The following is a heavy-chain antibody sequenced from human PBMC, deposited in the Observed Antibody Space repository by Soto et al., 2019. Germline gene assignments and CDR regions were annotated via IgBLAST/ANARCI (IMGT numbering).Heavy chain of an antibody. Sequence: EVQLVESGGGLVQPGGSLRLSCAASRFTFSSYGLTWVRQAPGKGLEWVSYISSSSDTIHYADSVKGRFAISRDNGKNSLYLQMNSLRAEDTAVYYCARVDYDILTGNYPRFDSWGQGALVSVSS. CDR2: ISSSSDTI. CDR3: ARVDYDILTGNYPRFDS. CDR1: RFTFSSYG. J-gene: IGHJ4*02. V-gene: IGHV3-48*01. D-gene: IGHD3-9*01.